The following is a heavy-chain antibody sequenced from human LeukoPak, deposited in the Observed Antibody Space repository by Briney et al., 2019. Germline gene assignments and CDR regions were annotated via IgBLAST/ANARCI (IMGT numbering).Heavy chain of an antibody. J-gene: IGHJ4*02. V-gene: IGHV3-11*01. CDR3: ARDIRAVGFTPYFDY. Sequence: GGSLRLSCTTSGFTFSDYYMSWIRQAPGEGLEWLSFISQSGADIHYADSVRGRFIISRDNAQNSLYLEMNSLRAEDTAVYYCARDIRAVGFTPYFDYWGQGALVTVSS. CDR1: GFTFSDYY. D-gene: IGHD1-26*01. CDR2: ISQSGADI.